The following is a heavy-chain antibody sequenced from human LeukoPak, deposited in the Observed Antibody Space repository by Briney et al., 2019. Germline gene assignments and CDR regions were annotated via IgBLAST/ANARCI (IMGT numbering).Heavy chain of an antibody. Sequence: PSETLSLTCTVSGGSINGYYWTWIRQSPGKGLEWIGYVYYSGSSNYNPSLKSRVTISADTSKNQFSLKLSSVTAADTAVYYCAADSWGVDVWGRGTTVTVSS. J-gene: IGHJ6*02. CDR1: GGSINGYY. D-gene: IGHD2-8*01. CDR2: VYYSGSS. V-gene: IGHV4-59*01. CDR3: AADSWGVDV.